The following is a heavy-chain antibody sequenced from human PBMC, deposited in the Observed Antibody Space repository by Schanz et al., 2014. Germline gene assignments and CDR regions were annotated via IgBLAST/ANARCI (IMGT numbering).Heavy chain of an antibody. Sequence: EVQLLDSGGGLVQPGGSLRLSCAASGFTFSSYAMSWVRQAPGKGLEWVSALSGSGGSTYYADSVKGRFTISRDNSENTLYLQMNSLSADDTAVFYCAKGMGYCSGGTCYDYYYYGLDVWGQGTTVIVS. J-gene: IGHJ6*02. CDR2: LSGSGGST. V-gene: IGHV3-23*01. CDR1: GFTFSSYA. CDR3: AKGMGYCSGGTCYDYYYYGLDV. D-gene: IGHD2-15*01.